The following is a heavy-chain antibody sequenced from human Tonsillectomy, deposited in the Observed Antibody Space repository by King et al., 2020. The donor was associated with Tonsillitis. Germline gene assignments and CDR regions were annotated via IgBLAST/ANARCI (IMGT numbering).Heavy chain of an antibody. Sequence: VQLVESGGGLVQPGGSLTLSCAASLFSFRSESMTWVRQAPGKGLEWVSYIDSSSGTIYYADSVRGRFTIFRDNDRNSLYLQLNSLRAEDTAVYYCARAPTIRRVICPFDLWGQGTLVTVSS. CDR3: ARAPTIRRVICPFDL. D-gene: IGHD3-10*01. J-gene: IGHJ4*02. V-gene: IGHV3-48*04. CDR1: LFSFRSES. CDR2: IDSSSGTI.